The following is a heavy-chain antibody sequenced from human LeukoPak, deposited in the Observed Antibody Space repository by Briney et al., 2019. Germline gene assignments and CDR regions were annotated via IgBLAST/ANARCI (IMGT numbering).Heavy chain of an antibody. CDR2: ISYTGNT. V-gene: IGHV4-59*01. Sequence: SETLSLTCTLSAGSISTYYWGWLRQPPGKGPEWIVYISYTGNTNYSPSLKTRVIISVDTSNNQFSLRLNSVTSADTAVYYCARVQKSTRSFWYFDLWGRGTLVAVSS. CDR1: AGSISTYY. CDR3: ARVQKSTRSFWYFDL. J-gene: IGHJ2*01. D-gene: IGHD5/OR15-5a*01.